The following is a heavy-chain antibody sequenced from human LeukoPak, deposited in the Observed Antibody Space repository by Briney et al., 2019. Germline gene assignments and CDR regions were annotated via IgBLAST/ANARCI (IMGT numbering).Heavy chain of an antibody. V-gene: IGHV3-23*01. CDR3: VKVQPEINALGFY. CDR1: KFTFSTYA. J-gene: IGHJ4*02. CDR2: ISGSGGST. Sequence: PGGSLRLSCAASKFTFSTYAMIWVRQAPGKGLEWVSGISGSGGSTSHADSVKGRFTVSRDNSKNMLYLQMNSLRAEDTALYYCVKVQPEINALGFYWGQGTLVTVSS. D-gene: IGHD7-27*01.